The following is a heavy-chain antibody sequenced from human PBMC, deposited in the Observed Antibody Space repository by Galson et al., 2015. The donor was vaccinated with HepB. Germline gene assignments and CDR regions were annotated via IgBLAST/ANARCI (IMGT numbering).Heavy chain of an antibody. D-gene: IGHD2-2*01. J-gene: IGHJ3*02. Sequence: SLRLSCAASGFTFSDYYMSWIRQAPGKGLEWVSYISSSGSTIYYADSVKGRFTISRDNAKNSLYLQMNSLRAEDTAVYYCARGDVVVPAAPELGPRDAFDIWGQGTMVTVSS. CDR1: GFTFSDYY. V-gene: IGHV3-11*01. CDR2: ISSSGSTI. CDR3: ARGDVVVPAAPELGPRDAFDI.